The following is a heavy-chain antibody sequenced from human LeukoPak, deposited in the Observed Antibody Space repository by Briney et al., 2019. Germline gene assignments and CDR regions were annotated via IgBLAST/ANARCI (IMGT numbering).Heavy chain of an antibody. CDR3: ARASRGTMTTYNWFDP. CDR2: IYYSGST. CDR1: GGSISSYY. V-gene: IGHV4-59*12. D-gene: IGHD4-17*01. Sequence: PSETLSLTCTVSGGSISSYYWSWIRQPPGKGLEWIGYIYYSGSTYYNPSLKSRVTISVDTSKNQFSLKLSSVTAADTAVFYCARASRGTMTTYNWFDPWGQGTLVTVSS. J-gene: IGHJ5*02.